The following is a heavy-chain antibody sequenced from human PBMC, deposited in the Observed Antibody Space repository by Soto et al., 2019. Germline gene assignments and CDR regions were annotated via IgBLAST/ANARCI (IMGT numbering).Heavy chain of an antibody. D-gene: IGHD6-6*01. V-gene: IGHV1-69*13. CDR2: VIPIFGTA. CDR1: GGTFSSYA. CDR3: ARAKEQLAHFDY. Sequence: SVKVSCKASGGTFSSYAISLVRQAPGQGLEWMGGVIPIFGTANYAQKFQGRVTITADESTSTAYMELSSLRSEDTAVYYCARAKEQLAHFDYWGQGTLVTVSS. J-gene: IGHJ4*02.